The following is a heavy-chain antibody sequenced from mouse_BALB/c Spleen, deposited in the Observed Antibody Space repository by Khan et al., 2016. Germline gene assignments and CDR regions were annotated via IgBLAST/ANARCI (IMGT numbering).Heavy chain of an antibody. D-gene: IGHD1-1*01. CDR3: ARLRDWYFDV. CDR1: GYSITSGYS. CDR2: IHYSGST. Sequence: EVQLQESGPDLVKPSQSLSLTCTVTGYSITSGYSCHWIRQFPGNKLEWMGYIHYSGSTNYNPSLKSRISITRDTSKNQFFLQLNSATTEDTATYYGARLRDWYFDVWGTGTTVTVSS. J-gene: IGHJ1*03. V-gene: IGHV3-1*02.